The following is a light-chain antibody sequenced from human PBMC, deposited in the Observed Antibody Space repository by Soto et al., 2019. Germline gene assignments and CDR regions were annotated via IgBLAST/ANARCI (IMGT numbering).Light chain of an antibody. CDR1: SSDVGGYNY. V-gene: IGLV2-14*01. CDR3: SSHTSSSSLNVL. Sequence: QSALTQPASVSGSPGQSITISCTGTSSDVGGYNYVSWYQQYPGKAPKLMIYEVSNRPSGVSNRFSGSKSGNTASLTISGLQAEDEADYYCSSHTSSSSLNVLFGGGTKVTVL. CDR2: EVS. J-gene: IGLJ2*01.